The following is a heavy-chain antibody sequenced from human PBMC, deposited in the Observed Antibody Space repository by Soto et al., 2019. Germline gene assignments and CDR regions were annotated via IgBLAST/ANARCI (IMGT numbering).Heavy chain of an antibody. V-gene: IGHV1-46*01. CDR3: ATRYCTNGVCSSPDYYYGMDV. CDR2: INPSGGST. Sequence: QVQLVQSGAEVKKPGASVKVSCKASGYTFTSYYMHWVRQAPGQGLEWMGIINPSGGSTSYAQKFQGRVHMTRDTSTSTVYMELSSLRSEDTAVYYCATRYCTNGVCSSPDYYYGMDVWGQGTTVTVSS. CDR1: GYTFTSYY. D-gene: IGHD2-8*01. J-gene: IGHJ6*02.